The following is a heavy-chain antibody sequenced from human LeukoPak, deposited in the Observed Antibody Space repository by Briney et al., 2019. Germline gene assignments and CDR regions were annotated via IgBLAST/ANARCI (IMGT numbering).Heavy chain of an antibody. J-gene: IGHJ4*02. CDR2: IHRDGRT. D-gene: IGHD3-9*01. V-gene: IGHV4-4*02. CDR1: GVSISSSEW. Sequence: SGTLSLTCAVSGVSISSSEWWIWVRQPPGQGLEWIGEIHRDGRTRYNPSLKSRVTMSMDYSKNQFSLSVTSVTAADTAIYYCGKTDIYFNPIDYWGPGSLVTVSS. CDR3: GKTDIYFNPIDY.